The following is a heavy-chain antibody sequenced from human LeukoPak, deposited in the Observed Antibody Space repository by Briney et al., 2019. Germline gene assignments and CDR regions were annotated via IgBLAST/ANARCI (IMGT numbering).Heavy chain of an antibody. CDR2: ISGSGGST. J-gene: IGHJ3*02. D-gene: IGHD2-15*01. Sequence: PGGSLRLSCAASGFTFSSHAMSWVRQAPGKGLEWVSAISGSGGSTYYADSVKGRFTISRDNSKNTLYLQMSSLRAEDTAVYYCAKDISSTPSNAFDIWGQGTMVTVSS. CDR3: AKDISSTPSNAFDI. V-gene: IGHV3-23*01. CDR1: GFTFSSHA.